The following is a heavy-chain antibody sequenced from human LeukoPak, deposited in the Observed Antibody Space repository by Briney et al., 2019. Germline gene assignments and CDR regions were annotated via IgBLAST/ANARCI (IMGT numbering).Heavy chain of an antibody. CDR1: GFTFSDYY. Sequence: GGSLRLSCAASGFTFSDYYMSWIRQAPGKGLEWVAFIRYDGSNKYYADSVKGRFTISRDNSKNTLYLQMNSLRAEDTAVYYCARKGFKRDYFDYWGQGTLVTVSS. J-gene: IGHJ4*02. V-gene: IGHV3-30*02. CDR2: IRYDGSNK. CDR3: ARKGFKRDYFDY.